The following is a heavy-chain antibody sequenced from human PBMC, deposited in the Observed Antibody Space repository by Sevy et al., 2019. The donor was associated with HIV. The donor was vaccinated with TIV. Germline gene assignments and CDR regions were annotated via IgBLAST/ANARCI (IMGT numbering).Heavy chain of an antibody. D-gene: IGHD6-6*01. CDR1: GFTVSSNY. CDR3: AGGAGGGVSSSSLEAGGYYYYGMDV. CDR2: IYSGGST. J-gene: IGHJ6*02. V-gene: IGHV3-53*01. Sequence: GGSLRLSCAASGFTVSSNYMSWVRQAPGKGLEWVSVIYSGGSTYYADSVKGRFTISRDNSKNTLYLQMNSLRAEDTAVYYWAGGAGGGVSSSSLEAGGYYYYGMDVWGQGTTVTVSS.